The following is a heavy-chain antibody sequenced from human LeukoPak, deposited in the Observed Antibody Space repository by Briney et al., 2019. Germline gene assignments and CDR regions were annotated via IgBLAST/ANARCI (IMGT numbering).Heavy chain of an antibody. CDR3: AKEGTARRGYGMDV. CDR2: ISGSGGST. V-gene: IGHV3-23*01. J-gene: IGHJ6*02. D-gene: IGHD6-6*01. Sequence: PGGSLRLSCAASGFTFSSYAMSWVRQAPGKGLEWVSAISGSGGSTYYADSVKGRFTISRDNSENTLYLQMNSLRAEDTAVYYCAKEGTARRGYGMDVWGQGTTVTVSS. CDR1: GFTFSSYA.